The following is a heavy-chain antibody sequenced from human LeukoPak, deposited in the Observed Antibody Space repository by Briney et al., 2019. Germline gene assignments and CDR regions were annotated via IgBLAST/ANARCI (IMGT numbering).Heavy chain of an antibody. CDR1: GDSVSSNSAA. D-gene: IGHD6-13*01. CDR3: ARTPGIAAAGPENFDY. V-gene: IGHV6-1*01. Sequence: SQTLSLTCAISGDSVSSNSAAWNWIRQSPSRGLEWLGRTYYGSKWYNDYAVSVKSRITINPDTSKNQFSLQLNSVTPEDTAVYYCARTPGIAAAGPENFDYWGQGTLVTVSS. J-gene: IGHJ4*02. CDR2: TYYGSKWYN.